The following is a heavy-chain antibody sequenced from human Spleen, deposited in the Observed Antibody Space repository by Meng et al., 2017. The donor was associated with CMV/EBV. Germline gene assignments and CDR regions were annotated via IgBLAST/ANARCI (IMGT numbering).Heavy chain of an antibody. CDR2: INPSGGST. CDR3: ARDIVGATTHYYGMDV. V-gene: IGHV1-46*01. Sequence: ASVKVSCKASGYTFTSYYMHWVRQAPGQGLEWMGIINPSGGSTSYAQKFQGRVTMTRDTSTSTVYMELSSLRSEDTAVYYCARDIVGATTHYYGMDVWGQGTTVTVSS. J-gene: IGHJ6*02. CDR1: GYTFTSYY. D-gene: IGHD1-26*01.